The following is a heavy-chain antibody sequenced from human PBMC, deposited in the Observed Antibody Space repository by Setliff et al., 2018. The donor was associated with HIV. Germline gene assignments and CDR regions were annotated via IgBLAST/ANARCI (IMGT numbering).Heavy chain of an antibody. CDR1: GSSFSGYY. J-gene: IGHJ6*03. Sequence: SETLSLTCAVYGSSFSGYYWSWIRQPPGKGLEWIGEVNHNGGTNCNPSLESRVSLSIDTSKNQFSLKLSSVTAADTAVYYCNIYYYYYMDVWGKGTTVTVSS. CDR3: NIYYYYYMDV. V-gene: IGHV4-34*01. CDR2: VNHNGGT.